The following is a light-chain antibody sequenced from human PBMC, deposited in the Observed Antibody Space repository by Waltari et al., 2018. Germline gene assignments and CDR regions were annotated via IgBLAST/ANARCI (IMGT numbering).Light chain of an antibody. Sequence: QSALTQPASVSGSPGQSTTISCTGNNRAVGDYNNVPWYQQFPGKAPKHLIYDVTNRPSGVSVRFSGSKSGTTASLTISGLQAEDEADYFCSSYTGSTTYVFGTGTKVTVL. CDR2: DVT. CDR1: NRAVGDYNN. V-gene: IGLV2-14*03. J-gene: IGLJ1*01. CDR3: SSYTGSTTYV.